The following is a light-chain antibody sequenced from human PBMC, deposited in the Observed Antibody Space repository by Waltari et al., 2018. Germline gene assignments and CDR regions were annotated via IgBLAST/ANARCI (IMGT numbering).Light chain of an antibody. CDR3: MQAAHWPKT. Sequence: QSLVHSDGNTYLNWFHQRPGQSPRRLIYKISNRDSGVPDRFSDSGSGTDFTLEISRVEAEDVGVYYCMQAAHWPKTFGQGTKVEIK. J-gene: IGKJ1*01. CDR2: KIS. V-gene: IGKV2-30*02. CDR1: QSLVHSDGNTY.